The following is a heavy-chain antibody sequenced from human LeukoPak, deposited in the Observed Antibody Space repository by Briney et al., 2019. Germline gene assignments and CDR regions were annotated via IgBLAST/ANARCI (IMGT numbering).Heavy chain of an antibody. CDR2: IIPIFGTA. CDR1: GGTFSSYA. Sequence: ASVKVSCKASGGTFSSYAISWVRQAPGQGLEWMGRIIPIFGTANYAQKFQGRVTITTDESTSTAYMELSSLRSEDTAVYYCARGLLIRYAFDTWGQGTMVTVSS. CDR3: ARGLLIRYAFDT. D-gene: IGHD3-9*01. J-gene: IGHJ3*02. V-gene: IGHV1-69*05.